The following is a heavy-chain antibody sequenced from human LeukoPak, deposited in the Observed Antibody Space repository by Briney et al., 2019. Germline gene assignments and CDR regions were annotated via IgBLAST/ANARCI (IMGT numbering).Heavy chain of an antibody. D-gene: IGHD6-6*01. V-gene: IGHV3-23*01. Sequence: GGSLRLSCAASGFTFSSYAMSWVRQAPGEGLEWVSTISGSGGSTYYADSVKGRFTISRDNSKNTLYLQMNSLRAEDTAVYYCAKGGRYSSSSGGYFDYWGQGTLVTVSS. J-gene: IGHJ4*02. CDR3: AKGGRYSSSSGGYFDY. CDR2: ISGSGGST. CDR1: GFTFSSYA.